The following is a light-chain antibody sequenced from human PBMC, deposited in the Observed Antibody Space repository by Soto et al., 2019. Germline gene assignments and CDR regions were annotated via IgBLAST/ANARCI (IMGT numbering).Light chain of an antibody. CDR2: GAS. CDR1: QSVSRSY. Sequence: EIVLTQSPGTLSLSPGERATLSCRASQSVSRSYLAWYQQKPGQAPRLRIYGASSRATGNPDRFSGSGSGTDFTLTISRLEPEDFAVYYCQQYVSSPFTFGPGTKVDIK. J-gene: IGKJ3*01. V-gene: IGKV3-20*01. CDR3: QQYVSSPFT.